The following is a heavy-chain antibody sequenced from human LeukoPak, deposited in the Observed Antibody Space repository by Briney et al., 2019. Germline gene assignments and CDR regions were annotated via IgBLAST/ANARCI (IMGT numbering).Heavy chain of an antibody. Sequence: SETLSLTCTVSGDSISSGSYYWGWIRQPPGKGLEWIASIYYSGSTYYNPSLKSRVTISVDTSKNQFSLKLSSVTAEDTAVYYCARGNYEYVWGGIDYWGQGTLVTVSS. V-gene: IGHV4-39*01. J-gene: IGHJ4*02. CDR2: IYYSGST. D-gene: IGHD3-16*01. CDR1: GDSISSGSYY. CDR3: ARGNYEYVWGGIDY.